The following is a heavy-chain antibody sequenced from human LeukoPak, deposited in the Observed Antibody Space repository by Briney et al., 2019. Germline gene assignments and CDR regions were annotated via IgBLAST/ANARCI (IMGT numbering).Heavy chain of an antibody. CDR1: GGSISSNSCY. CDR2: IYYSGST. V-gene: IGHV4-39*01. J-gene: IGHJ3*02. CDR3: ARLFCPGGVCDAFDS. D-gene: IGHD2-8*02. Sequence: SETLSLTCTVSGGSISSNSCYWAWIRQPPRKGLEWIGSIYYSGSTYYNPSLMSRVTISVDTSKNQFSLNLSSVTSADSAVYYYARLFCPGGVCDAFDSWGQGPMVTVSS.